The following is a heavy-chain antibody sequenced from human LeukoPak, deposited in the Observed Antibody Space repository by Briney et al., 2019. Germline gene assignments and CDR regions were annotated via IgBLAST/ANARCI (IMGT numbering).Heavy chain of an antibody. CDR2: IYYSGST. V-gene: IGHV4-59*11. CDR1: GGSISSHY. CDR3: ARLGDIVVVPAAFDI. D-gene: IGHD2-2*01. J-gene: IGHJ3*02. Sequence: SETLSLTCTVSGGSISSHYWSWIRQPPGKGLEWIGYIYYSGSTNYYPSLKSRVTISVDTSKNQFSLKLSSVTAADTAVYYCARLGDIVVVPAAFDIWGQGTMVTVSS.